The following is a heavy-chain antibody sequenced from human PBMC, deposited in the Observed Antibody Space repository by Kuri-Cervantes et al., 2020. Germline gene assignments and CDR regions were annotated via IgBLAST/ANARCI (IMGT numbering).Heavy chain of an antibody. CDR2: ISYDGSNE. D-gene: IGHD3-22*01. CDR3: ARGGYYDSSGQDTDAFDI. Sequence: GGSLRLSCAASGFTFSIFGMHWVRQAPGKGLEWVAVISYDGSNEYYADSVKGRFAISRDNSKNTLYLQMNSLRAEDTAVYYCARGGYYDSSGQDTDAFDIWGQGTMVTVSS. CDR1: GFTFSIFG. V-gene: IGHV3-30*03. J-gene: IGHJ3*02.